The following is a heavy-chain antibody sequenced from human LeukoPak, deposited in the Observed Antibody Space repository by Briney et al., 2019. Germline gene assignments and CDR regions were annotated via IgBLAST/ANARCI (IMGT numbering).Heavy chain of an antibody. Sequence: GGSLRLSCAASGFTFSSYGMHWVRQAPGKGLEWVAFIRYDGSNKYYADSVKDRFTISRDNSKNTLYLQMNSLRAEDTAVYYCARYLYYDSSGLNWFDPWGQGTLVTVSS. CDR1: GFTFSSYG. CDR3: ARYLYYDSSGLNWFDP. V-gene: IGHV3-30*02. J-gene: IGHJ5*02. CDR2: IRYDGSNK. D-gene: IGHD3-22*01.